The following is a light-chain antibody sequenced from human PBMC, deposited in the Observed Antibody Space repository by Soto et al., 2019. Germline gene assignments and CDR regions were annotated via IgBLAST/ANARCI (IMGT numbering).Light chain of an antibody. J-gene: IGKJ5*01. CDR1: QSVSSN. V-gene: IGKV3D-15*01. Sequence: EIVMTQSPATLSVSPGERATLSCRASQSVSSNLAWYQQKPSQAPRLLIYGASIRATGIPARFSGSGSGTEFTLTISSLQSEDFAVYYCQQYNNWPQTFGQGTRLEIK. CDR3: QQYNNWPQT. CDR2: GAS.